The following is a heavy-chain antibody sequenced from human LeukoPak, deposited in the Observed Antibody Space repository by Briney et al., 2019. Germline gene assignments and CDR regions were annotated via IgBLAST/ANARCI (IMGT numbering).Heavy chain of an antibody. Sequence: AGGSLRLSCAASGFTFSSYSMNWVRQAPGKGLEWVSSISSSSSYIYYADSVKGRFTISRDNAKNSLYLQMNSLRAEDTAVYYCATHTVTTEYYYYYYMDVWGKGTTVTVSS. CDR2: ISSSSSYI. V-gene: IGHV3-21*01. CDR3: ATHTVTTEYYYYYYMDV. J-gene: IGHJ6*03. CDR1: GFTFSSYS. D-gene: IGHD4-11*01.